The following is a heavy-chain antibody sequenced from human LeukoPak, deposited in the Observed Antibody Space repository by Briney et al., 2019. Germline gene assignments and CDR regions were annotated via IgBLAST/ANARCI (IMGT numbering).Heavy chain of an antibody. J-gene: IGHJ6*02. D-gene: IGHD2-2*01. CDR2: ISYDGSNK. Sequence: PGGSLRLSCAASGFTFSSYGMHWVRQAPGKGLEWVAVISYDGSNKYYADSVKGRFTISRDNSKNTLYLQMNSLRAEDTAVYYCAAPSRDCSSTSCCPTYYYYGMDVWGQGTTVTVSS. CDR3: AAPSRDCSSTSCCPTYYYYGMDV. CDR1: GFTFSSYG. V-gene: IGHV3-30*03.